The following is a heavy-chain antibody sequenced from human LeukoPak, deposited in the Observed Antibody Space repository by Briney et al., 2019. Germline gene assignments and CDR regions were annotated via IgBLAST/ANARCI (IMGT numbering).Heavy chain of an antibody. V-gene: IGHV4-34*01. CDR3: ARALSAPAYYYDSSGYYSENDY. CDR2: INHSGST. D-gene: IGHD3-22*01. Sequence: SETLSLTCAVYGGSFSGYYWSWIRQPPGEGLEWIGEINHSGSTNYNPSLKSRVTISVDTSKNQFSLKLSSVTAADTAVYYCARALSAPAYYYDSSGYYSENDYWGQGTLVTVSS. CDR1: GGSFSGYY. J-gene: IGHJ4*02.